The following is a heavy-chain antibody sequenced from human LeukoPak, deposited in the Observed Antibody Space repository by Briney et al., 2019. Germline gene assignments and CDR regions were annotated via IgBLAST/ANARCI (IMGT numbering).Heavy chain of an antibody. CDR3: AKTMVRGVPRPHFDY. CDR2: IYYTGST. D-gene: IGHD3-10*01. Sequence: SETLSLTCTVSGGSISSSNYYWGWIRQPPRKGLEWIGSIYYTGSTYYNPSLKSRVTISVYTSKNQFSLKLSSVTAADTAVYYCAKTMVRGVPRPHFDYWGQGTLVTVSS. J-gene: IGHJ4*02. V-gene: IGHV4-39*01. CDR1: GGSISSSNYY.